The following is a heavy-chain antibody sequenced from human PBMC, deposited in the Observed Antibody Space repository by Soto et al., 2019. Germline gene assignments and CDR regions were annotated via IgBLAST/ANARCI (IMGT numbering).Heavy chain of an antibody. J-gene: IGHJ3*02. CDR2: IIPIFGTA. D-gene: IGHD3-22*01. CDR1: GGTFSSYA. CDR3: ARGVGTYYYESSGYSGVAFDI. Sequence: SVKLSCKASGGTFSSYAISWLRQAPIQGLEWMGGIIPIFGTANYAQKFQGRVTITADESTSTAYMELSSLRSEDTAVYYCARGVGTYYYESSGYSGVAFDIWGQGTMVTVSS. V-gene: IGHV1-69*13.